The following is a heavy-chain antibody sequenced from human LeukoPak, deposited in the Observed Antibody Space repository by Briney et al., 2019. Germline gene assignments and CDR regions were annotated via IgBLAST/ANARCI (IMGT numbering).Heavy chain of an antibody. V-gene: IGHV3-33*01. CDR3: ARDPAGTGSFDY. J-gene: IGHJ4*02. CDR1: GFTFSSYG. D-gene: IGHD6-13*01. CDR2: IWYDGSNK. Sequence: PGRSLRLSCAASGFTFSSYGMHWVRQAPGKGLDWVAVIWYDGSNKYYADSVKGRFTISRDNSKNTLYLQMNSLRAEDTAVYYCARDPAGTGSFDYWGQGTLVTVSS.